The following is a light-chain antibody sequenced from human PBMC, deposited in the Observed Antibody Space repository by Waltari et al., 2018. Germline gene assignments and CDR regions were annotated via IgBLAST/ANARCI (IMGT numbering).Light chain of an antibody. CDR2: EIN. J-gene: IGLJ1*01. V-gene: IGLV2-23*02. Sequence: QSALTQPAPVSGSPGQSITISCTGTSGDVGSFYLVSWYKLNSRKAPKLKPSTYQQHPGKAPKLIIYEINKRPSGVSNRFSGSKSGKTASLTISGLQAEDEADYYCCSFTNSRNFDVFGTGTKVTVL. CDR3: CSFTNSRNFDV. CDR1: SGDVGSFYL.